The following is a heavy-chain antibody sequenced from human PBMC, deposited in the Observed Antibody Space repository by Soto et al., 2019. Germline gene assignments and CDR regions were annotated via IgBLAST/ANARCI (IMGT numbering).Heavy chain of an antibody. CDR3: AREPIVVLPAATYNWLDP. J-gene: IGHJ5*02. Sequence: GGSLRLSCAASGFTFSDYYMSWLRQAPGKGLEWVSYISSSGSTIYYADSVKGRFTISRDNAKNSLYLQMNSLRAEDTAVYYCAREPIVVLPAATYNWLDPWGQGTLVTVSS. D-gene: IGHD2-2*01. CDR1: GFTFSDYY. V-gene: IGHV3-11*01. CDR2: ISSSGSTI.